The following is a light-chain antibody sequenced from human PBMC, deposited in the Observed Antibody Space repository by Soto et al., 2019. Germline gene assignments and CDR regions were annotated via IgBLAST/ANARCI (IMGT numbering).Light chain of an antibody. V-gene: IGLV1-51*01. Sequence: QSVLTQPPSVSAAPGQKVTISCSGSSANIGGNYVSWYQHIPGTAPKLVIYDSDKRPSEIPDRFSGSKSGTSATLDITGLQNGDEADYYCGAWDGSLSVVLFGAGTKLTVL. CDR3: GAWDGSLSVVL. CDR2: DSD. J-gene: IGLJ2*01. CDR1: SANIGGNY.